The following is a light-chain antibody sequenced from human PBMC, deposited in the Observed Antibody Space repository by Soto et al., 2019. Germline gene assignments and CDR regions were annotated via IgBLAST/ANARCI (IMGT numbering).Light chain of an antibody. Sequence: EIFLTQSPGTLSLSAGEGTSLSCRASESVASLAWYQQKPGQAPRLLIYGASTRATGIPDRFSGSGSGTDFTLTISRLEPEDFAVYYCQYYGGSPRTFGRGTKWISN. CDR3: QYYGGSPRT. J-gene: IGKJ1*01. V-gene: IGKV3-20*01. CDR1: ESVAS. CDR2: GAS.